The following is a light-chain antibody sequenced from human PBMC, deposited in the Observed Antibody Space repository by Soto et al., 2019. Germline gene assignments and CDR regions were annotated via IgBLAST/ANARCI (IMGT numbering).Light chain of an antibody. V-gene: IGLV2-8*01. CDR2: EGS. CDR3: SSYAGSHNFV. J-gene: IGLJ1*01. CDR1: SSDVGGYNY. Sequence: SAMTQHPSASGSPGRSVTISCTGTSSDVGGYNYVSWYQQHPGKAPKLMIYEGSERPSGVPDRFSGSKSSNTASLTVSGLQAEDEADYYCSSYAGSHNFVLGTGTKVAVL.